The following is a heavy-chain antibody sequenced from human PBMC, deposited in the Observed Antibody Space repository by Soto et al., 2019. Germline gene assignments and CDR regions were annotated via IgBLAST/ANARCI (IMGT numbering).Heavy chain of an antibody. V-gene: IGHV6-1*01. CDR1: GDSVSSNSAA. D-gene: IGHD6-13*01. CDR2: TYYRSKWYN. Sequence: SQTLSLTCAISGDSVSSNSAAWNWIRQSPSRGLEWLGRTYYRSKWYNDYAVSVKSRITINPDTSKNQFSLQLNSVTPEDTAVYYCAREGVAVPGTIYYGMDVWGQGTTVTVSS. CDR3: AREGVAVPGTIYYGMDV. J-gene: IGHJ6*02.